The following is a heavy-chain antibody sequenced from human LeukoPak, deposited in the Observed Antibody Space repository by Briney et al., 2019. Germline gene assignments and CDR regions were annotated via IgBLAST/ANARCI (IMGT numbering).Heavy chain of an antibody. Sequence: ASVKVSCKASGYTFTSYGISWVRQAPGQGLEWMGRISAYNGNTNYAQKLQGRVTMTSDTSTSTAYMELRSLRSDDTAVYYCARVGVGATYFAYWGQGTLVTVSS. CDR2: ISAYNGNT. CDR3: ARVGVGATYFAY. CDR1: GYTFTSYG. D-gene: IGHD1-26*01. J-gene: IGHJ4*02. V-gene: IGHV1-18*01.